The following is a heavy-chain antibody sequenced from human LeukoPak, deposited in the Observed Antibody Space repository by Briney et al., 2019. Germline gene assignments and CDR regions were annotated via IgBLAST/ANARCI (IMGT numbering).Heavy chain of an antibody. CDR3: ANLLRWEPY. CDR2: IFYDGSNK. Sequence: PGRSLRLSCTASGFIFSNYAMHWVRQAPGKGLEWVAVIFYDGSNKYYADSVKGRFTISRDNSKNTLYLQMNSLRTEDTAVYYCANLLRWEPYWGQGTLVTVSS. V-gene: IGHV3-30*04. D-gene: IGHD4-23*01. CDR1: GFIFSNYA. J-gene: IGHJ4*02.